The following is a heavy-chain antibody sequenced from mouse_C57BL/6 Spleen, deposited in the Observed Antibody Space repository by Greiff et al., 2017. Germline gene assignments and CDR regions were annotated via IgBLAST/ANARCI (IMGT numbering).Heavy chain of an antibody. CDR3: ARDRGNYWYFDV. D-gene: IGHD1-1*01. CDR1: GFTFSDYY. Sequence: DVKLVESEGGLVQPGSSMKLSCTASGFTFSDYYMAWVRQVPEKGLEWVANINYDGSSTYYLDSLKSRFIISRDNAKNILYLQMSSLKSEDTATYYCARDRGNYWYFDVWGTGTTVTVSS. V-gene: IGHV5-16*01. J-gene: IGHJ1*03. CDR2: INYDGSST.